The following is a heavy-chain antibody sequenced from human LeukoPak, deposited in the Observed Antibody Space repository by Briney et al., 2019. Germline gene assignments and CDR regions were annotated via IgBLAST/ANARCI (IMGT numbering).Heavy chain of an antibody. CDR3: ARQLDGMPWDFDF. CDR1: GYSFTRKC. J-gene: IGHJ4*02. CDR2: IDPSDSYT. Sequence: GESLKISCKGSGYSFTRKCITWWRQMPGKGLEWVGRIDPSDSYTNYGPSFQGHVTISADKSISTAYLQWSSLKASDTAIYYCARQLDGMPWDFDFWGQGTLVTVSS. D-gene: IGHD6-19*01. V-gene: IGHV5-10-1*01.